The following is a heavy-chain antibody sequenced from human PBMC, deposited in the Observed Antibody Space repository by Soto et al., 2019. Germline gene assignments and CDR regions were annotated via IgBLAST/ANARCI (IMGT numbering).Heavy chain of an antibody. D-gene: IGHD4-17*01. CDR2: IYYSGST. V-gene: IGHV4-31*03. CDR3: ARDKWTTGFRGAFDI. J-gene: IGHJ3*02. Sequence: QVQLQESGPGLVKPSQTLSLTCTVSGGSISSGGYYWSWIRQHPGKGLEWIGYIYYSGSTYYNPSLKSRVTISVDTSKNQCSLKLSSVTAADTAVYYCARDKWTTGFRGAFDIWGQGTMVTVSS. CDR1: GGSISSGGYY.